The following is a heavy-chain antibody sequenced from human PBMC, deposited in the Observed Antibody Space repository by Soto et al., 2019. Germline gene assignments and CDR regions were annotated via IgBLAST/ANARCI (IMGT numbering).Heavy chain of an antibody. CDR1: GFTFSSYG. CDR2: ISYDGSNK. D-gene: IGHD6-19*01. Sequence: QVQLVESGGGVVQPGRSLRLSCAASGFTFSSYGMHWVRQAPGKGLEWVAVISYDGSNKYYADPVKGRFTISRDNSKNTLYLQMNSLRAEDTAVYYCAKDRGYSSGWYDEWGQGTLVTVSS. CDR3: AKDRGYSSGWYDE. J-gene: IGHJ4*02. V-gene: IGHV3-30*18.